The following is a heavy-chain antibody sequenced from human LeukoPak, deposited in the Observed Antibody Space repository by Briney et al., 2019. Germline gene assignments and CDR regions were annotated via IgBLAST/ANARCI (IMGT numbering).Heavy chain of an antibody. J-gene: IGHJ4*02. CDR2: INPNSGGT. D-gene: IGHD1-26*01. V-gene: IGHV1-2*02. CDR1: GYTFTGYY. CDR3: ARARGSSDY. Sequence: ASVKVSCKXSGYTFTGYYMHWVRQSPGQGLEWMGWINPNSGGTNYAQKFQGRVTMTRDTSISTAYMELSRLRSDDTALYYCARARGSSDYWGQGTLVTVSS.